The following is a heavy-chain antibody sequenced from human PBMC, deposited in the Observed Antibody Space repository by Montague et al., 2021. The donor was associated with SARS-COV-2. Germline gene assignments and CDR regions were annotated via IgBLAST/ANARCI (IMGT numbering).Heavy chain of an antibody. J-gene: IGHJ4*02. Sequence: SETLSLTCTVSVGSISRNNCYWGWISQPPRKALEWIGSIYYSGSTYYNPSLKSRVTMSVDTSENQFSLKLSSVTAADTAVYYCARDGFYYDRSGPSNFDYWGQGTLVTVSS. V-gene: IGHV4-39*07. CDR3: ARDGFYYDRSGPSNFDY. CDR2: IYYSGST. D-gene: IGHD3-22*01. CDR1: VGSISRNNCY.